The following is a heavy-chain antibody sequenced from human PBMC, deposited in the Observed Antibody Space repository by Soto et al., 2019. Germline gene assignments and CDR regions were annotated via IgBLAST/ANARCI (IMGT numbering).Heavy chain of an antibody. J-gene: IGHJ4*02. V-gene: IGHV3-30-3*01. Sequence: QVQLVESGGGVVQPGRSLRLSCAASGFTFSSYTMHWVRQAPGKGLECVAVISYDGSNKYYADSVKGRFTISRDNSKNTLYLQMNSRRAEDTAMYYCANVPYESSGYHPDYWGQGTLVTVSS. CDR3: ANVPYESSGYHPDY. CDR2: ISYDGSNK. D-gene: IGHD3-22*01. CDR1: GFTFSSYT.